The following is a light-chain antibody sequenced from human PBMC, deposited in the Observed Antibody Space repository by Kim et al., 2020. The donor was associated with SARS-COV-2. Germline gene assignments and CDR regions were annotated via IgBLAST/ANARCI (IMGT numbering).Light chain of an antibody. CDR1: QSISNY. Sequence: SASVGDRVTITCRASQSISNYLNWYQQKPGKAPKLLIYAASSLQSGVPSRFSGSGSGTDFTLTISSLQPEDRATYYCQQSYSIPYTFGQGTKLEI. J-gene: IGKJ2*01. CDR2: AAS. CDR3: QQSYSIPYT. V-gene: IGKV1-39*01.